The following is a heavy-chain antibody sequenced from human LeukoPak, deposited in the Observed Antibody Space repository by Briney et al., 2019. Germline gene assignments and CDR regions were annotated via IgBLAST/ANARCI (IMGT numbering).Heavy chain of an antibody. CDR3: ARVRIMITFGGLDYFDY. CDR2: IYTSGST. Sequence: SETLSLTCTVSGGSISSYYWSWIRQPAGKGLEWIGRIYTSGSTNYNPPLKSRVTMSVDTSKNQFSLKLSSVTAADTAVYYCARVRIMITFGGLDYFDYWGQGTLVTVSS. V-gene: IGHV4-4*07. D-gene: IGHD3-16*01. CDR1: GGSISSYY. J-gene: IGHJ4*02.